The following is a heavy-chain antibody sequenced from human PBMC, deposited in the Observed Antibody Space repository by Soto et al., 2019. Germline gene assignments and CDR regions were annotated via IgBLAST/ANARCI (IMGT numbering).Heavy chain of an antibody. J-gene: IGHJ6*02. D-gene: IGHD1-26*01. CDR3: TTDPIVGEGYGMDV. Sequence: GGSLRLSCAASVFTFSNAWMNWVRQAPGKGLEWVGRIKSKTDGGTTDYAAPVKGRFTISRDDSKNTLYLQMNSLKTEDTAVYYCTTDPIVGEGYGMDVWGQGTTVTVSS. CDR1: VFTFSNAW. CDR2: IKSKTDGGTT. V-gene: IGHV3-15*07.